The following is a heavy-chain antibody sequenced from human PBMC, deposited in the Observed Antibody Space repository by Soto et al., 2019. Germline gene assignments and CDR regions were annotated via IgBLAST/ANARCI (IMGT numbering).Heavy chain of an antibody. CDR2: IERHGNDK. Sequence: EVHLEESGGDLVQPGGSLSLSCSDSGFIFGFYWMTWVRQAPGKGLEWVANIERHGNDKYYLDSVTGLSTISRDDAQNALFLPMLNLRAEDTSVYFCARIRATDSEMDYWVQGTMGTVS. CDR3: ARIRATDSEMDY. CDR1: GFIFGFYW. V-gene: IGHV3-7*01. J-gene: IGHJ4*02.